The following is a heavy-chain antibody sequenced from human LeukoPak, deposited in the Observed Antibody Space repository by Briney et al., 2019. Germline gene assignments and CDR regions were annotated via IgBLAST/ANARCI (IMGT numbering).Heavy chain of an antibody. Sequence: NPSETLSLTCTVSGGSISSSSYYWGWIRQPPGKGLEWIGSIYYSGSTYYNPSLKSRVTISVDTSKNQFSLKLSSVTAADTAVYYCAREVGATPGYDYWGQGTLVTVSS. J-gene: IGHJ4*02. D-gene: IGHD1-26*01. CDR2: IYYSGST. CDR3: AREVGATPGYDY. CDR1: GGSISSSSYY. V-gene: IGHV4-39*02.